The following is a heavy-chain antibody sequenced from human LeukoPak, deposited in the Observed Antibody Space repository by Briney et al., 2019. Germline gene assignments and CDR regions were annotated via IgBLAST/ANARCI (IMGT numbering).Heavy chain of an antibody. CDR2: ISSSSSYI. D-gene: IGHD1-26*01. J-gene: IGHJ4*02. CDR3: ARDLGWQLRIFDY. CDR1: GFTFSSYS. Sequence: GGSLRLSCAASGFTFSSYSMNWVRQSPGKVLEWVSSISSSSSYIYYADSVKGRFTISRDNAKNSLYLQMNSLRAEDTAVYYCARDLGWQLRIFDYWGQGTLVTVSS. V-gene: IGHV3-21*01.